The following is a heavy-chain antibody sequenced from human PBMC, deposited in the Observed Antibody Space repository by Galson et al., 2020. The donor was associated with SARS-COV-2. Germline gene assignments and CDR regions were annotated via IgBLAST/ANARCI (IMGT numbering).Heavy chain of an antibody. J-gene: IGHJ4*02. CDR3: ARGRYSGYDLGDYFDY. V-gene: IGHV4-30-4*01. CDR2: IYHNGNT. CDR1: GGSLSSGDDY. D-gene: IGHD5-12*01. Sequence: SETLSLTCTVSGGSLSSGDDYWSWIRQSPGKGLEWLGYIYHNGNTYYSPSLRSRLTMSVDTSKNQFSLMLTSVTAADTAVYYCARGRYSGYDLGDYFDYWGQGTLVTVSS.